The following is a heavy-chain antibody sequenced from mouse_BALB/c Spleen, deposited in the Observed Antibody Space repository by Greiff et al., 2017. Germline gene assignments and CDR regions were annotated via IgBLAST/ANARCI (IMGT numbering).Heavy chain of an antibody. V-gene: IGHV1-5*01. CDR3: TRVLNWYGPMDY. CDR1: GYTFTSYW. CDR2: IYPGNSDT. J-gene: IGHJ4*01. Sequence: EVQLQQSGTVLARPGASVKMSCKASGYTFTSYWMHWVKQRPGQGLEWIGAIYPGNSDTSYNQKFKGKAKLTAVTSTSTAYMELSSLTNEDSAVYYCTRVLNWYGPMDYWGQGTSVTVSS. D-gene: IGHD4-1*02.